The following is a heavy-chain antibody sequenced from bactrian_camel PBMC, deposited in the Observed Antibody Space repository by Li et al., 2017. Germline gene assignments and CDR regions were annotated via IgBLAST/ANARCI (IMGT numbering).Heavy chain of an antibody. CDR2: IDSRGTT. D-gene: IGHD4*01. CDR1: GFTFDNYC. CDR3: AAVSTGPCLSNYDQRMCRGL. V-gene: IGHV3S63*01. Sequence: HVQLVESGGGSVQAGGSLTLSCAASGFTFDNYCVAWFRQAPGKEREGVARIDSRGTTEYVDSVKGRFTISQDSAKNTHYLQMNNLQVEDTATYYCAAVSTGPCLSNYDQRMCRGLLGPGDPGHRL. J-gene: IGHJ4*01.